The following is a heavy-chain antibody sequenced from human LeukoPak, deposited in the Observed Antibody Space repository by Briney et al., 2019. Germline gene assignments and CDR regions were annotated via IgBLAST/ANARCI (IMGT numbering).Heavy chain of an antibody. CDR2: IYYGGST. CDR1: GGSISSYY. CDR3: ARGDYYYYGVDV. Sequence: PSETLSLTCNVSGGSISSYYWSWVRQPPGKGLEWIGYIYYGGSTNFNPSLKSRVTISVDTSKNQFSLKLSAVTAADTAVYYCARGDYYYYGVDVWGQGTTVTVSS. J-gene: IGHJ6*02. V-gene: IGHV4-59*08.